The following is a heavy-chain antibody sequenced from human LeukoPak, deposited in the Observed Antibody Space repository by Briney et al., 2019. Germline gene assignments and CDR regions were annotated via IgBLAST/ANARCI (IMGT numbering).Heavy chain of an antibody. CDR3: AREGSPTPYYYYGMDV. CDR1: GYTFTIYA. CDR2: IWYDGSNK. D-gene: IGHD2-15*01. V-gene: IGHV3-33*01. J-gene: IGHJ6*02. Sequence: SCKASGYTFTIYAMNWVRQAPGKGLEWVAVIWYDGSNKYYADSVKGRFTISRDNSKNTLYLQMNSLRAEDTAVYCCAREGSPTPYYYYGMDVWGQGTTVTVSS.